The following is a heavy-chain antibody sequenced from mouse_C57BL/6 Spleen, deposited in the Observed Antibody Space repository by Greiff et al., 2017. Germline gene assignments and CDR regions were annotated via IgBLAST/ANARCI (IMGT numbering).Heavy chain of an antibody. CDR3: ARSERDWYFDV. CDR1: GYTFTSYW. J-gene: IGHJ1*03. V-gene: IGHV1-7*01. CDR2: INPSSGYT. Sequence: QVQLQQSGAELAKPGASVKLSCKASGYTFTSYWMHWVKQRPGQGLEWIGYINPSSGYTKYNQKFKDKATLTADKSTSTAYMQLSSLTYEDSAVYYCARSERDWYFDVWGTGTTVTVSS.